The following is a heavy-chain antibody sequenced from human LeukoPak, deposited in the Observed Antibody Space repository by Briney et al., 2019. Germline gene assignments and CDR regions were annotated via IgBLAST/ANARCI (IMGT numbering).Heavy chain of an antibody. CDR3: ARGRGEGRGIAMIRGVRAPSYNWFDP. D-gene: IGHD3-10*01. CDR1: GDSISSTTYY. V-gene: IGHV4-39*07. CDR2: IYGSGST. J-gene: IGHJ5*02. Sequence: SETLSLTCTVSGDSISSTTYYWGWIRQPPGKGLEWIGSIYGSGSTYYNPSLKSRVTVSADTSNNQVSLKLNSVTAADMAVYYCARGRGEGRGIAMIRGVRAPSYNWFDPWGHGILVTVSS.